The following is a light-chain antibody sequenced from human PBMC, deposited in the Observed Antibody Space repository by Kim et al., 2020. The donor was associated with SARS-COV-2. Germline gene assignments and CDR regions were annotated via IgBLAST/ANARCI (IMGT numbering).Light chain of an antibody. CDR3: CSYVGNDIYV. V-gene: IGLV2-23*02. J-gene: IGLJ1*01. Sequence: QAASVSGSPEQSITISCTGSNNDVGGYRLVSWYRQYPGKAPQLMIYEVTKRPSGVSNRFSGSKSGNTASLTISGLQAEDEADYYCCSYVGNDIYVYGTGTKVTVL. CDR1: NNDVGGYRL. CDR2: EVT.